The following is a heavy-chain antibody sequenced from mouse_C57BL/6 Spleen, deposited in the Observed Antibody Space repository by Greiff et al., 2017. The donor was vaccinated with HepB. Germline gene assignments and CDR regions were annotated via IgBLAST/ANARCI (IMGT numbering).Heavy chain of an antibody. CDR3: ARQGSNYDAMDY. CDR1: GFTFSSYT. V-gene: IGHV5-9*01. J-gene: IGHJ4*01. D-gene: IGHD2-5*01. Sequence: EVQLVESGGGLVKPGGSLKLSCAASGFTFSSYTMSWVRQTPEKRLEWVATISGGGGNTYYPDSVKGRFTISRDNAKNTLYLQMSSLRSEDTALYYCARQGSNYDAMDYWGQGTSVTVSS. CDR2: ISGGGGNT.